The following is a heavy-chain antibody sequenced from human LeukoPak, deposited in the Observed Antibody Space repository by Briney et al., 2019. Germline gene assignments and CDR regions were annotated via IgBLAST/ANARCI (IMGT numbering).Heavy chain of an antibody. CDR3: ARGGPEDAFDI. CDR1: GFTVSSEY. V-gene: IGHV3-66*01. J-gene: IGHJ3*02. D-gene: IGHD1-14*01. Sequence: PGGSLRLSCVASGFTVSSEYMSWVRQAPGKGLEWVSVMYSGGSTYYADSVKDRFIISRDSSRNTLYLQMNSLRAEDTAVYYCARGGPEDAFDIWGQGTMVTVSS. CDR2: MYSGGST.